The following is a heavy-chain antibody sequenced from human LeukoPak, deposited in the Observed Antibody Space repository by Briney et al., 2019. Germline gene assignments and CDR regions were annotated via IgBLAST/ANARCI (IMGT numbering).Heavy chain of an antibody. CDR3: AKDRRFPDDVLDL. CDR2: ISGSRGDT. CDR1: GFTFNNYA. Sequence: GGSLRLSCVASGFTFNNYAMSWVRQAPGKGLEWVSAISGSRGDTYYAASVQGRFNISRDNSRNTLYLQMNSLRAEDTALYYCAKDRRFPDDVLDLWGQGTLVTVSS. V-gene: IGHV3-23*01. D-gene: IGHD2-21*01. J-gene: IGHJ3*01.